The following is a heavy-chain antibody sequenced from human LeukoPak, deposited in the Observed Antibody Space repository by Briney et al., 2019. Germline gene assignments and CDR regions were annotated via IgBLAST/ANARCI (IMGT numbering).Heavy chain of an antibody. CDR2: ISYDGSNK. V-gene: IGHV3-30*04. J-gene: IGHJ4*02. Sequence: PGGSLRLSCAASGFTFSSYAMHWVRQAPGKGLEWVAVISYDGSNKYYADSVKGRLTISRDNSKNTLYLQMNSLRAEDTAVYYCARAFSSLDSSSWADFDYWGQGTLVTVSS. CDR1: GFTFSSYA. D-gene: IGHD6-13*01. CDR3: ARAFSSLDSSSWADFDY.